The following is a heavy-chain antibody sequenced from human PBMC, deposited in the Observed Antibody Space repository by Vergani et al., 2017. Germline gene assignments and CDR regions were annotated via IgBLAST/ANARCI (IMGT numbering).Heavy chain of an antibody. D-gene: IGHD1-26*01. CDR2: INHSGTI. CDR3: ARRAERWETLLRDDFDV. Sequence: QLQLQESGSGLVKPSQTLSLTCAVSGDSISSGGYSWSWIRQPPGKGLEWIGEINHSGTINYNPTLKSPFNVSIDTSRDHFSLKLRSVSAADTAVYFCARRAERWETLLRDDFDVWGQGTFVTVSP. CDR1: GDSISSGGYS. V-gene: IGHV4-30-2*01. J-gene: IGHJ3*01.